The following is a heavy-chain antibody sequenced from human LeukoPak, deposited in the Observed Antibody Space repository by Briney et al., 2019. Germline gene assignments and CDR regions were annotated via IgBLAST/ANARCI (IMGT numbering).Heavy chain of an antibody. Sequence: GASVKVSCKASGYTFTTYDINWVRQATGQGLEWMGWMNPKSGYTGHAQRFQGRVTITRDTSISTVYMELSSLRSEDAAVYYCARDQAGAVAHNWLDPWGQGTLVTVSS. D-gene: IGHD6-19*01. CDR2: MNPKSGYT. V-gene: IGHV1-8*03. CDR3: ARDQAGAVAHNWLDP. J-gene: IGHJ5*02. CDR1: GYTFTTYD.